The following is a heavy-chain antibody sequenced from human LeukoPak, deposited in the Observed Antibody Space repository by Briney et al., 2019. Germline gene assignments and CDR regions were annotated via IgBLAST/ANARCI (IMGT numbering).Heavy chain of an antibody. J-gene: IGHJ6*03. CDR3: ARKGSYHYYMDV. V-gene: IGHV4-59*01. CDR1: GGSISGYY. D-gene: IGHD3-10*01. Sequence: PSETLSLTCTVSGGSISGYYWSWIRQPPGKGLEWIGYIYYSGSTNYNPSLKSRVTISVDTSKNQFSLKLSSVTAADTAVYYCARKGSYHYYMDVWGKGTTVTVSS. CDR2: IYYSGST.